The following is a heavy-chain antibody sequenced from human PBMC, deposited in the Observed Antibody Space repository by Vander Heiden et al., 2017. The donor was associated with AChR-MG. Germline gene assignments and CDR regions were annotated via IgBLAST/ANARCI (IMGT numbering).Heavy chain of an antibody. CDR1: GFTFSSYG. J-gene: IGHJ1*01. Sequence: QVQLVESGGGVVQPGRSLRLSCAASGFTFSSYGMHWVRQAPGKGLEWVAVIWYDGSNKYYADSVKGRFTISRDNSKNTLYLQMNSLRAEDTAVYYCARALVPVKNRYSQHEYFQHWGQGTLVTVSS. V-gene: IGHV3-33*01. CDR3: ARALVPVKNRYSQHEYFQH. D-gene: IGHD5-18*01. CDR2: IWYDGSNK.